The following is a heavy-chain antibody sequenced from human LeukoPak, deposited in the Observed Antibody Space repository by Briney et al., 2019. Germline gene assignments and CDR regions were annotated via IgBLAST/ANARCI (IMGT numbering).Heavy chain of an antibody. J-gene: IGHJ4*02. D-gene: IGHD3-3*01. CDR2: IYYSGST. CDR1: GGSISSGDYY. CDR3: ARYVLRFLEWLSPFD. Sequence: SETLSLTCTVSGGSISSGDYYWSWIRQPPGKGLEWIGYIYYSGSTYYNPSLKSRVTISVDTSKNQFSLKLSSVTAADTAVYYCARYVLRFLEWLSPFDWGQGTLVTVSS. V-gene: IGHV4-30-4*08.